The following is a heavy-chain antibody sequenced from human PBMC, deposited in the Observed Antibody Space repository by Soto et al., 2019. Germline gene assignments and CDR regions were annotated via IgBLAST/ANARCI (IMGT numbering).Heavy chain of an antibody. CDR2: ISGSGGST. J-gene: IGHJ4*02. V-gene: IGHV3-23*01. CDR1: GFTFSSYA. D-gene: IGHD3-3*01. CDR3: AKGPGRFLEWLLHY. Sequence: GGSLRLSCAASGFTFSSYAMSWVRQAPGKGLEWVSAISGSGGSTYYADSVKGRFTISRDNSKNTLYLQMNSLRAEDTAVYYCAKGPGRFLEWLLHYWGQGTLVTVS.